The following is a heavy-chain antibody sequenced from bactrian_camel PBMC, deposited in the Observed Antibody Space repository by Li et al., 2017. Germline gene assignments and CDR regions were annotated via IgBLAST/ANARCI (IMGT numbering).Heavy chain of an antibody. V-gene: IGHV3S26*01. Sequence: HVQLVESGGGSVQAGGSLTLSCDVSGYTRSSFCLGWFRQAPGNEREGVAAIDKSGATTYAGSLQGRFTISKDNAENTLYLQMNSLKPEDTAMYCCADSYVPISSAGYCYTSDYWGQGTQVTVS. CDR2: IDKSGAT. CDR1: GYTRSSFC. CDR3: ADSYVPISSAGYCYTSDY. D-gene: IGHD2*01. J-gene: IGHJ4*01.